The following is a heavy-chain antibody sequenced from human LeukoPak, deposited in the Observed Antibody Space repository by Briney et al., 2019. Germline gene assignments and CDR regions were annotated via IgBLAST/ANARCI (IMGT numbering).Heavy chain of an antibody. CDR3: TSSFDY. J-gene: IGHJ4*02. CDR2: ISTRGAST. V-gene: IGHV3-23*01. CDR1: GCSFSSYT. D-gene: IGHD2-2*01. Sequence: GGSLRLSCAASGCSFSSYTMSWVRQTPERGLEWVSSISTRGASTYYADSVKGRFTVSRDNSKDTLYLQMNSLTAEDTALYYCTSSFDYWGQGILVTVSS.